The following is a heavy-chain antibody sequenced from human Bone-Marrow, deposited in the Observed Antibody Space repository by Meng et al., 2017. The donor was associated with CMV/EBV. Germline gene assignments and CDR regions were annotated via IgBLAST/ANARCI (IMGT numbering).Heavy chain of an antibody. CDR2: IWYDGSNK. CDR1: GFIFSSYG. J-gene: IGHJ4*02. V-gene: IGHV3-33*01. CDR3: ARGSWVYSDDDETTGLDY. Sequence: GESLKISCAASGFIFSSYGMHWVRQAPGKGLEWVAVIWYDGSNKYYADSVKGRFTISRDNSKNTLYLQMNSLRAEDTAVYYCARGSWVYSDDDETTGLDYWGPGTLVTVSS. D-gene: IGHD5-12*01.